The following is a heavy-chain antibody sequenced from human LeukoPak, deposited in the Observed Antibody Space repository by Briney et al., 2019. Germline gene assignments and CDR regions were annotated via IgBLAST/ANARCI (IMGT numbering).Heavy chain of an antibody. J-gene: IGHJ6*03. V-gene: IGHV4-4*07. CDR3: ARDRRSSWYRGYYYYYMDV. CDR2: IYTSGST. Sequence: SETLSLTCTVSGGSISSYYWSRIRQPAGKGLEWIGRIYTSGSTNYNPSLKSRVTMPVDTSKNQFSLKLSSVTAADTAVYYCARDRRSSWYRGYYYYYMDVWGKGTTVTVSS. D-gene: IGHD6-13*01. CDR1: GGSISSYY.